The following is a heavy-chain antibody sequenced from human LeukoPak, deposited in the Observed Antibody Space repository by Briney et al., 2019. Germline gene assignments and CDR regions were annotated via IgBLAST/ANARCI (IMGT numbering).Heavy chain of an antibody. V-gene: IGHV3-48*01. CDR1: GFTFGFYN. CDR2: ISGSGQPI. D-gene: IGHD2-21*02. J-gene: IGHJ4*02. Sequence: PGGSLRLSCAASGFTFGFYNMNWARQAPGKGLEWLSYISGSGQPIHYAESVKGRFTVSRDDAKKSLYLQMNSLRVEDTAVYYCARIDGRGDLSFDSWGQGTLVTVSS. CDR3: ARIDGRGDLSFDS.